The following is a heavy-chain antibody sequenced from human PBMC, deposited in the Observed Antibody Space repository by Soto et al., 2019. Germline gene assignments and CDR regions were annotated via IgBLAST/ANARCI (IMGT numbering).Heavy chain of an antibody. Sequence: GGSLRLSCAASGFTFSSYAMSWVRQAPGKGLEWVSAISGSGGSTYYADSVKGRFTISRDNSKNTLYLQMNSLRAEDTAVYYCAKWARLGSGWRFSAFDIWGQGTMVTVSS. J-gene: IGHJ3*02. CDR1: GFTFSSYA. V-gene: IGHV3-23*01. CDR3: AKWARLGSGWRFSAFDI. CDR2: ISGSGGST. D-gene: IGHD6-19*01.